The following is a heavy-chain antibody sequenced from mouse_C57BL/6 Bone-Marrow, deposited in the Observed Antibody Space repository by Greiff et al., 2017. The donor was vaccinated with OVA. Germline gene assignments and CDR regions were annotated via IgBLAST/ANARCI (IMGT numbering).Heavy chain of an antibody. Sequence: EVQLQQSGPELVKPGDSVKISCKASGYSFTGYFMNWVMQSHGKSLEWIGRINPYNGDTFYNQKFKGKATLTVDKSSSTAHMELRSLTSEDSAVYYGARDYYGSSSFFDYWGQGTTLTVSS. CDR3: ARDYYGSSSFFDY. CDR2: INPYNGDT. V-gene: IGHV1-20*01. J-gene: IGHJ2*01. D-gene: IGHD1-1*01. CDR1: GYSFTGYF.